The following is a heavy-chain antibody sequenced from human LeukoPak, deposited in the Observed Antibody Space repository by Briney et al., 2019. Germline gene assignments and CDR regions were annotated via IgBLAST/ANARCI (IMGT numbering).Heavy chain of an antibody. CDR1: GFTFDDYA. CDR3: AKDLYYYDSRGYFDY. D-gene: IGHD3-22*01. Sequence: PGRSLRLSCAASGFTFDDYAMHWVWQAPGKGLEWVSGISWNSGSIGYADSVKGRFTISRDNAKNSLYLQMNSLRAEDTALYYCAKDLYYYDSRGYFDYWGQGTLVTVSS. V-gene: IGHV3-9*01. CDR2: ISWNSGSI. J-gene: IGHJ4*02.